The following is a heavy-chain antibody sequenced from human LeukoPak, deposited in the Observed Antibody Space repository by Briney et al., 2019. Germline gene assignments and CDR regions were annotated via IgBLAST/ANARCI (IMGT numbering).Heavy chain of an antibody. D-gene: IGHD3-16*02. V-gene: IGHV3-74*01. J-gene: IGHJ4*02. CDR2: IKSDGSDT. Sequence: GGSLRLSCAASGFTLSSYWMHWVRQVPGKGLVWVSRIKSDGSDTRYADSVKGRFTISRDNAKNTLYLQMNSLRAEDTAVYYCARDPPYGYTFDYWGQGTLVTVSS. CDR1: GFTLSSYW. CDR3: ARDPPYGYTFDY.